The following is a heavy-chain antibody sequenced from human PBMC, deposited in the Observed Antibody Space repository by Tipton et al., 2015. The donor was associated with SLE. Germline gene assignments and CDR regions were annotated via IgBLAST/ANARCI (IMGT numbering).Heavy chain of an antibody. V-gene: IGHV3-30-3*01. CDR1: TFSSYV. J-gene: IGHJ4*02. Sequence: TFSSYVMHWVRQAPGKGLEWVAAISYDGSNKYYADSVKGRFTVSRDNAKDSLYLQMNSLGAEDTAVYFCARASINLLDFWGQGTLVTVSS. CDR2: ISYDGSNK. CDR3: ARASINLLDF.